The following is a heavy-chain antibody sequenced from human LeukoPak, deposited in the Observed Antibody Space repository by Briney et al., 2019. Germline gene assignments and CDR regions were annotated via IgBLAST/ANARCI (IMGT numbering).Heavy chain of an antibody. J-gene: IGHJ4*02. CDR3: ARARYCSGGTCYPDY. CDR1: GXSFTTYW. V-gene: IGHV5-51*01. Sequence: GESLKISCKGPGXSFTTYWIGWVRQMPGRGLEWMGIIYPGDSDTRYSPSFQGQVTISADKSISTAYLQWSSLKASDTAMYYCARARYCSGGTCYPDYWGQGTLVTVSS. D-gene: IGHD2-15*01. CDR2: IYPGDSDT.